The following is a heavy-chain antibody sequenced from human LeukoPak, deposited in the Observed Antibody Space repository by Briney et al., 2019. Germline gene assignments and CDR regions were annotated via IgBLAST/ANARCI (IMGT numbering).Heavy chain of an antibody. CDR3: ARATGYSSYYMDV. D-gene: IGHD3-9*01. V-gene: IGHV4-39*07. CDR1: GDSISGSSYY. CDR2: IHYSGST. Sequence: SETLSLTCTVSGDSISGSSYYWCWIRQPPGKGLEWIGSIHYSGSTQYNPSLKSRVTISVDTSKNQFSLKLSSVTAADAAVYYCARATGYSSYYMDVWGKGTTVTVSS. J-gene: IGHJ6*03.